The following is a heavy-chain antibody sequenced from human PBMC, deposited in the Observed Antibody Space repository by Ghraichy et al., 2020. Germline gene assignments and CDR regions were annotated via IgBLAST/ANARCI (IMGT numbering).Heavy chain of an antibody. CDR3: ARRGSYNWNYVGYGEYQRPRSYYFDY. V-gene: IGHV4-34*01. J-gene: IGHJ4*02. Sequence: SETLSLTCAVYGGSFSGYYWSWIRQPPGKGLEWIGEINHSGSTNYNPSLKSRVTISVDTSKNQFSLKLSSVTAADTAVYYCARRGSYNWNYVGYGEYQRPRSYYFDYWGQGTLVTVSS. D-gene: IGHD1-7*01. CDR1: GGSFSGYY. CDR2: INHSGST.